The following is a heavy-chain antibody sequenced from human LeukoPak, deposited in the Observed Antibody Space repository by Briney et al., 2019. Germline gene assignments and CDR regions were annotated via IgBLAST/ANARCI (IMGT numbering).Heavy chain of an antibody. CDR3: ATMSGYDSSGYYRRYYFDY. Sequence: SETMSLTCTVSGGSISSYYWSWTRQPPGKGLECIGYIYYSGSTNYNPSLKGRVTISVDTSKHQLSLKLSFVTAADTAVYYCATMSGYDSSGYYRRYYFDYWGQRNLVADSS. D-gene: IGHD3-22*01. V-gene: IGHV4-59*08. CDR2: IYYSGST. CDR1: GGSISSYY. J-gene: IGHJ4*02.